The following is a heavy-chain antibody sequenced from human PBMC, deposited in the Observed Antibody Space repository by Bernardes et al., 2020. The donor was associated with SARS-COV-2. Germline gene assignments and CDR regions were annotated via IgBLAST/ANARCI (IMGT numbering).Heavy chain of an antibody. CDR2: IYYSGST. Sequence: SETLSLTCTVSGGSVSSSNHYWGWIRQPPGKGLEWIGSIYYSGSTYYNPSLKSRVTISLDTSKNQFSLKLSSVTAADTAVYFCARQGHGTLDLSGYSPYYYYGMDSWGQGTTVTVSS. CDR3: ARQGHGTLDLSGYSPYYYYGMDS. V-gene: IGHV4-39*01. CDR1: GGSVSSSNHY. J-gene: IGHJ6*02. D-gene: IGHD3-9*01.